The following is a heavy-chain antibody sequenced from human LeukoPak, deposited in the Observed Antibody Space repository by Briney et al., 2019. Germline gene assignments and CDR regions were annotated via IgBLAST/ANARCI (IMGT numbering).Heavy chain of an antibody. CDR1: GGSFSGYY. V-gene: IGHV4-34*01. D-gene: IGHD3-10*01. CDR3: ARDDVTRGVFDY. Sequence: SETLSLTCAVYGGSFSGYYWSWIRQPPGKGLEWIGEINHSGSTNYNPSLKSRVTLSVDTSKNQFALKLSSVTAADTAVYYCARDDVTRGVFDYWGQGTLVTVSS. J-gene: IGHJ4*02. CDR2: INHSGST.